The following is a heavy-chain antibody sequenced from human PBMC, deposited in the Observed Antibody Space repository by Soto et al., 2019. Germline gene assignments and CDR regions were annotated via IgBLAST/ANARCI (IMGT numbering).Heavy chain of an antibody. J-gene: IGHJ6*02. CDR3: ASSGWSEDFYYYYGMDV. V-gene: IGHV4-4*02. CDR2: IYHSGNT. CDR1: GDSVTRSNW. D-gene: IGHD6-19*01. Sequence: SETLSLTCTVSGDSVTRSNWWSWVRQSPGKGLEWIGEIYHSGNTKYNPFLKSRVTISVDKSKNQFSLHLTSVTAADTAVYYCASSGWSEDFYYYYGMDVWGQGTTVTVSS.